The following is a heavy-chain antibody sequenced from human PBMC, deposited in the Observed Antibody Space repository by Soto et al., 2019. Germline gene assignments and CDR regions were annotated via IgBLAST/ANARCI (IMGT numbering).Heavy chain of an antibody. CDR1: GFTFSDYY. CDR3: ARDLAARLGYYYGMDV. J-gene: IGHJ6*02. V-gene: IGHV3-11*01. Sequence: GGSLRLSCAASGFTFSDYYMSWIRQAPGKGLEWVSYISSSGSTIYYADSVKGRFTISRDNAKDSLYLQMNSLRAEDTAVYYCARDLAARLGYYYGMDVWGQGTTVTVSS. D-gene: IGHD6-6*01. CDR2: ISSSGSTI.